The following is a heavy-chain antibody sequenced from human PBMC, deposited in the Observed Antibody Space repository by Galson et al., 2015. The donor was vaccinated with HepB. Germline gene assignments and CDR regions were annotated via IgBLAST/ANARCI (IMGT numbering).Heavy chain of an antibody. CDR3: AKDRRFLEWLTRGGLDP. CDR1: GFTFSSYG. CDR2: ISGSGGST. V-gene: IGHV3-23*01. D-gene: IGHD3-3*01. Sequence: SLRLSCAASGFTFSSYGMHWVRQAPGKGLEWVSAISGSGGSTYYADSVKGRFTISRDNSKNTLYLQMNSLRAEDTAVYYCAKDRRFLEWLTRGGLDPWGQGALFTVSS. J-gene: IGHJ5*02.